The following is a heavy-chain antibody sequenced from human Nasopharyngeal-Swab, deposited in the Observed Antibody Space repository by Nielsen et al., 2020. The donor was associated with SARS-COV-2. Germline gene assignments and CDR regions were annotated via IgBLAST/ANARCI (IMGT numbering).Heavy chain of an antibody. D-gene: IGHD5-18*01. Sequence: WIRQPPGKGLEWIGYISHSGTTYYNPSLKSRLLISLDRSENQLSLKLNSVTAADTAVYYCARDRGYGFGHTGWFDSWGQGTLVTVSS. J-gene: IGHJ5*01. V-gene: IGHV4-30-2*01. CDR3: ARDRGYGFGHTGWFDS. CDR2: ISHSGTT.